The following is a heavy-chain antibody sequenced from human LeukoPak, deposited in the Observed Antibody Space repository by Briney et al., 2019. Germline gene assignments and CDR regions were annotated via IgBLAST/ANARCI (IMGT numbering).Heavy chain of an antibody. CDR2: IGGDGDSV. Sequence: GGSLRLSCAASGFTFSSYAMTWVRQAPGKGLEWVSIIGGDGDSVYYADSVKGRFTISRDNSKNTLYLQMNSLRAEDTAVYYCGKDPGWLGLVGSWGQGTLVTVSS. CDR1: GFTFSSYA. D-gene: IGHD2-8*02. V-gene: IGHV3-23*01. J-gene: IGHJ5*02. CDR3: GKDPGWLGLVGS.